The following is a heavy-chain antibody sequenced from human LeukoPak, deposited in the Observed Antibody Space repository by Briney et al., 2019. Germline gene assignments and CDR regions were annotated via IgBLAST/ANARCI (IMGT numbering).Heavy chain of an antibody. CDR3: ARDQAGCNYDVYFDY. CDR1: GGTFSSYA. V-gene: IGHV1-69*04. Sequence: GASVEVSCKASGGTFSSYAISWVRQAPGQGLEWMGRIIPIFGIANYAQKFQGRVTITADKSTSTAYMELSSLRSEDTAVYYCARDQAGCNYDVYFDYWGQGTLVTVSS. D-gene: IGHD5-24*01. CDR2: IIPIFGIA. J-gene: IGHJ4*02.